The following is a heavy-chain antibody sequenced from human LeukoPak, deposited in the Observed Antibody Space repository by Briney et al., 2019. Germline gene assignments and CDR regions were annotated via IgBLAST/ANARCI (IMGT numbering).Heavy chain of an antibody. D-gene: IGHD6-19*01. CDR2: IYYSGST. Sequence: SETLSLTCTVSGGSISSYYWSWIRQPPGEGLEWIGYIYYSGSTNYNPSLKSRVTISVDTSKNQFSLKLSSVTAADTAVYYCASSGYSSGWYKVGYWGQGTLVTVSS. V-gene: IGHV4-59*01. CDR1: GGSISSYY. CDR3: ASSGYSSGWYKVGY. J-gene: IGHJ4*02.